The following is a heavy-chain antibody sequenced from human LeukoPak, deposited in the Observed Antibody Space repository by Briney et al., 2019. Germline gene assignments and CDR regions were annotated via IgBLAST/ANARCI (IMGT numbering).Heavy chain of an antibody. D-gene: IGHD3-16*01. J-gene: IGHJ4*02. V-gene: IGHV3-7*01. Sequence: GGSLRLSCAASTFSFSYYWMSWVRLAPGKGLEWVANLKQDGSEKDYVDSVKGRFTISRDNAKNSLYLQMNSLRVEDTAVYYCARIVGDTYYFDYWGQGTLVTVSS. CDR3: ARIVGDTYYFDY. CDR2: LKQDGSEK. CDR1: TFSFSYYW.